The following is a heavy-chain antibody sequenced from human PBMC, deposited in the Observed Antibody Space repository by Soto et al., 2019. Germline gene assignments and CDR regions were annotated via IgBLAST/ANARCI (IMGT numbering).Heavy chain of an antibody. J-gene: IGHJ4*02. CDR3: ARGYCSGGSCYFDY. D-gene: IGHD2-15*01. CDR2: INHSGST. V-gene: IGHV4-34*01. CDR1: GGSFSGYY. Sequence: QVQLQQWGAGLLKPSETLSLTCAVYGGSFSGYYWSWIRQPPGKGLEWIGEINHSGSTNYNPSLKSRVTISVDTFKNQFSLKLSSVTAADTAVYYCARGYCSGGSCYFDYWGQGTLVTVSS.